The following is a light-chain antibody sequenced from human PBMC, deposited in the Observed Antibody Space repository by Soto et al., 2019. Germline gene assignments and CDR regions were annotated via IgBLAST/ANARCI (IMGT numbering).Light chain of an antibody. CDR3: SSYTSSSTLV. CDR1: SSDVGSYNY. V-gene: IGLV2-14*01. J-gene: IGLJ1*01. Sequence: QSVLTQPASVSGSPGQWITISCTGTSSDVGSYNYVSWYQQHAGKAPKLMIYDVSDRPSGVSKRFSGSKSGNTASLTISGLLAEDDADYYCSSYTSSSTLVFGTGTQLTVL. CDR2: DVS.